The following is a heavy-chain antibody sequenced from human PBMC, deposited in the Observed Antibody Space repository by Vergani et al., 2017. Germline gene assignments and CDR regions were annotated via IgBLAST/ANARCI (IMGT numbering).Heavy chain of an antibody. CDR3: ARDRRYSSGWCDY. J-gene: IGHJ4*02. D-gene: IGHD6-19*01. V-gene: IGHV3-53*01. CDR1: GFTVSSNY. Sequence: EVQLVESGGGLIQPGGSLRLSCAASGFTVSSNYMSWVRQAPGKGLEWVSVIYSGGSTYYADSVKGRFTISRDNSKNTLYLQMNSLRAEDTAVYYCARDRRYSSGWCDYWGQGTLVTVSS. CDR2: IYSGGST.